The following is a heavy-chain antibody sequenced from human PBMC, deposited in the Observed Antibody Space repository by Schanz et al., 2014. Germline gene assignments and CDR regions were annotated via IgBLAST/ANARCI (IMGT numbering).Heavy chain of an antibody. J-gene: IGHJ6*03. V-gene: IGHV3-23*04. CDR3: AKGPYYYYYMDV. Sequence: EVQLVESGGGLVEPGKSLRLSCAASGFTFSTHAMSWVRQAPGKGLEWVSSISGDHRNTFYADSVKGRFTISRDNSKNTLYLQMNSLRAEDTAVYYCAKGPYYYYYMDVWGNGTTXTVSS. CDR2: ISGDHRNT. CDR1: GFTFSTHA.